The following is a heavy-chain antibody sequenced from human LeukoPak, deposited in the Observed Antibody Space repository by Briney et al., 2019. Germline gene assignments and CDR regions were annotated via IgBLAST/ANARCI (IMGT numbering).Heavy chain of an antibody. CDR3: ARAQYLWFDP. V-gene: IGHV4-61*01. CDR1: GGSVSSGSYY. Sequence: SETLSLTCTVSGGSVSSGSYYWSWIRQPPGKGLEWIGYIYYSGSTNYNPSLKSRVTISVDTSKNQFSLKLSSVTAADTAVYYCARAQYLWFDPWGQGTLVTVSS. D-gene: IGHD2-2*02. J-gene: IGHJ5*02. CDR2: IYYSGST.